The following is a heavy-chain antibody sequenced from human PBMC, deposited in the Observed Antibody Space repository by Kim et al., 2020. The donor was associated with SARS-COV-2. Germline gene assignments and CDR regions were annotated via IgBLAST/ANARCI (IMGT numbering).Heavy chain of an antibody. D-gene: IGHD3-22*01. V-gene: IGHV3-23*01. J-gene: IGHJ4*02. CDR2: ISGSGGST. CDR1: GFTFSSYC. Sequence: GGSLRLSCAASGFTFSSYCMSWVRQAPGKGLEWVSAISGSGGSTYYADSVKGRFTFSRDNSKNTLYLQMNSLRAEDTAVYYCAKCASITMIVLVHDYWGQGTLVTVSS. CDR3: AKCASITMIVLVHDY.